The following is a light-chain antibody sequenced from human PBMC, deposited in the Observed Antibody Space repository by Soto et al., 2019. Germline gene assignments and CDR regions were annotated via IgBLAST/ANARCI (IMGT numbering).Light chain of an antibody. J-gene: IGKJ5*01. CDR2: DVS. Sequence: EIVMTQSPGTLSVSPGERATLSCRAGQGVTTNFAWYRQKSGQSPRLLIYDVSIRATGVPARFSGTGSETDFTLTISGLQSEDSAVYFCQQYNNWPFSFGQGTRLEIK. CDR1: QGVTTN. V-gene: IGKV3-15*01. CDR3: QQYNNWPFS.